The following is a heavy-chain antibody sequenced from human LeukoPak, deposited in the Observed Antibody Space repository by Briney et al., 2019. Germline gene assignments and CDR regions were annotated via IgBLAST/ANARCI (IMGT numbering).Heavy chain of an antibody. CDR2: ITPIFGIA. Sequence: ASVKVSCKASGGTFSSYAISWVRQAPGQGLEWMGRITPIFGIANYAQKFQGRVTITADKSTSTAYMELSSLRSEDTAVYYCARDRGAVRGVMEDYWGQGTLVTVSS. V-gene: IGHV1-69*04. J-gene: IGHJ4*02. CDR3: ARDRGAVRGVMEDY. D-gene: IGHD3-10*01. CDR1: GGTFSSYA.